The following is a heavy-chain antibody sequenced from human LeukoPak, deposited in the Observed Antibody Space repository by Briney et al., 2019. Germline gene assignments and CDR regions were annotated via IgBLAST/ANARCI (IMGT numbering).Heavy chain of an antibody. CDR3: ARDGPGYGGNPTLGY. Sequence: ASVKVSCKASGYTFTSYYMHWVRQAPGQGLEWMGIINPSGGSTSYAQKFQGRLTMTRDTSTSTVCMELSSLRSEDTAVYYCARDGPGYGGNPTLGYWGQGTLVTVSS. D-gene: IGHD4-23*01. CDR2: INPSGGST. CDR1: GYTFTSYY. V-gene: IGHV1-46*03. J-gene: IGHJ4*02.